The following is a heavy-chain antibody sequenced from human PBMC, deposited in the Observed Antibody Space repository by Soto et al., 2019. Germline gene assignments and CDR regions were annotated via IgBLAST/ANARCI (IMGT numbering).Heavy chain of an antibody. CDR2: INPSNDNT. D-gene: IGHD3-22*01. V-gene: IGHV1-18*01. CDR1: GYTFYRYG. Sequence: QVQLVQSGAEVKKAGASVKVSCKASGYTFYRYGITWVRQAPGQGLEWMGWINPSNDNTTYAQKFRGRGTMTTDASTSTTHMELKRLKSADTAVYYCPRDTQQDRNGYDPEWFDTWGQGTLVTVSS. CDR3: PRDTQQDRNGYDPEWFDT. J-gene: IGHJ5*02.